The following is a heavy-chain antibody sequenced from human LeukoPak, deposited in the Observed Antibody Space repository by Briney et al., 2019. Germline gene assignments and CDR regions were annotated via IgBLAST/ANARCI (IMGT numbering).Heavy chain of an antibody. D-gene: IGHD3-10*01. CDR3: ARDRLNDMVRGVIGHFDY. J-gene: IGHJ4*02. V-gene: IGHV4-30-4*01. Sequence: SETFSLTGTVSGGPISSGVYYGSGIRHPPGKGLEWMGYIYYSGSTYYNPSLKSRVTISVDTSKNQFSLKLSSVTAADTAVYYCARDRLNDMVRGVIGHFDYWGQGTLVTVSS. CDR1: GGPISSGVYY. CDR2: IYYSGST.